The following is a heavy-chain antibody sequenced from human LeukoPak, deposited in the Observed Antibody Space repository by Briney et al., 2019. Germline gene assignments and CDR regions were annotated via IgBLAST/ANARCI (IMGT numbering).Heavy chain of an antibody. Sequence: SETLSLTCTVFGGSISSYYWSWIRQPPGKGLEWIGYIYYSGSTNYNPSLKSRVTISVDTSKNQFSLKLSSVTAADTAVYYCARGFGGYSYGTPFHYGMDVWGQGTTVTVSS. CDR2: IYYSGST. V-gene: IGHV4-59*08. J-gene: IGHJ6*02. D-gene: IGHD5-18*01. CDR3: ARGFGGYSYGTPFHYGMDV. CDR1: GGSISSYY.